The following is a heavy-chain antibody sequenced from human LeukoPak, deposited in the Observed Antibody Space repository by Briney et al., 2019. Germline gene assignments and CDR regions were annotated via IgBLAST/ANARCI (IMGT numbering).Heavy chain of an antibody. CDR1: GFTFDDYG. CDR2: INWNGGST. CDR3: ARDKEVGATTAFDI. J-gene: IGHJ3*02. Sequence: GGSLRLSCAASGFTFDDYGMSWVRQASGKGLEWVSGINWNGGSTGYADSVKGRFTISRDNAKNSLYLQMNSLRAEDTALYYCARDKEVGATTAFDIWGQGTMVTVSS. V-gene: IGHV3-20*04. D-gene: IGHD1-26*01.